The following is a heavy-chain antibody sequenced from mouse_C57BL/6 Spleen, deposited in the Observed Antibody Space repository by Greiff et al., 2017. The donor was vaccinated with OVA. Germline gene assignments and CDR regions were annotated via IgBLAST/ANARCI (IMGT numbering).Heavy chain of an antibody. V-gene: IGHV6-3*01. CDR2: IRLKSDNYAT. CDR1: GFTFSNYW. J-gene: IGHJ2*01. CDR3: TKVDYYFWYFDY. Sequence: EVKVVESGGGLVQPGGSMKLSCVASGFTFSNYWMNWVRQSPEKGLEWVAQIRLKSDNYATHYAESVKGRFTISSDDSKRSVYLQMNNLRAEDTGIYYCTKVDYYFWYFDYWGQGTTLTVSS. D-gene: IGHD1-1*01.